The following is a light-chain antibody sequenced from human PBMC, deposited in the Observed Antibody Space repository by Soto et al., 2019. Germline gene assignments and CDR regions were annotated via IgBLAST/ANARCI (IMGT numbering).Light chain of an antibody. V-gene: IGLV2-14*01. CDR3: SSHTTTDSHV. J-gene: IGLJ1*01. Sequence: QSALTQPASVSGSPGQTIAISCTGTSSDIGAWNYVSWYQQHPSKAPKLMIYDVSNRPSGVSNRFSGSKSGYTASLTISGLQAEDEADYYCSSHTTTDSHVFGTGTKLTVL. CDR2: DVS. CDR1: SSDIGAWNY.